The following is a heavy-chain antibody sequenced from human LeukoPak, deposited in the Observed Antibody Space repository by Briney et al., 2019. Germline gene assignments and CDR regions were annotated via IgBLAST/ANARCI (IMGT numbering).Heavy chain of an antibody. V-gene: IGHV3-30*04. CDR1: GFTFSSYS. CDR2: ISSDGSNT. CDR3: AKYVTTGYSYYYYMDV. Sequence: GGSLRLSCAVSGFTFSSYSMHWVRQAPGTGLEWVSVISSDGSNTDYADSVKGRFTISRDNSKNTLFLQMNSLRADDTAVYYCAKYVTTGYSYYYYMDVWGKGTTVTVSS. J-gene: IGHJ6*03. D-gene: IGHD1-14*01.